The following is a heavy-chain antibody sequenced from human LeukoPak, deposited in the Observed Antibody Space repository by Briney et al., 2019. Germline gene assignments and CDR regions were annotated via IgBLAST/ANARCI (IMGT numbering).Heavy chain of an antibody. J-gene: IGHJ5*02. D-gene: IGHD3-10*01. CDR2: FDPEDGET. CDR1: GYTLTELS. Sequence: ASVKVSCKVSGYTLTELSMHWVRQAPGKGLEWMGGFDPEDGETIYAQKSQGRVTMTEDTSTDTAYMELSSLRSEDTAVYYCMVRGRGNWFDPWGQGTLVTVSS. V-gene: IGHV1-24*01. CDR3: MVRGRGNWFDP.